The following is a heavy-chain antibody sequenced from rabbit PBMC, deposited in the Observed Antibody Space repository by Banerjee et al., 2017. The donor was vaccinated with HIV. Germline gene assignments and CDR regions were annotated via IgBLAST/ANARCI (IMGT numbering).Heavy chain of an antibody. CDR1: GFSLSSSYV. V-gene: IGHV1S45*01. Sequence: QEQLEESGGGLVKPGASLTLTCTASGFSLSSSYVMCWVRQAPGKGLEWIACIYAGYGTGTYYATWAKGRFTISKTSSTTVSLQMTSLTAADTATYFCARDLAGVIGWNFGLWGPGTLVTVS. CDR2: IYAGYGTGT. D-gene: IGHD4-1*01. J-gene: IGHJ4*01. CDR3: ARDLAGVIGWNFGL.